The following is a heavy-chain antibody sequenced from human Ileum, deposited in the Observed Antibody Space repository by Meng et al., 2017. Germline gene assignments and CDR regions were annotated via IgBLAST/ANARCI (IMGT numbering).Heavy chain of an antibody. D-gene: IGHD7-27*01. J-gene: IGHJ4*02. CDR1: GDAVISGSYY. CDR2: SNYSGTA. Sequence: LHAAAPGLVRRAETLSLTVSDSGDAVISGSYYWNWIRQSAGKGLEWIGYSNYSGTAYYTASLGSRVSMSIDTSKNQFSLKLTSVTAADTAVYYCTRDQTSNGWGSFDSWGQGTLVTVSS. V-gene: IGHV4-61*01. CDR3: TRDQTSNGWGSFDS.